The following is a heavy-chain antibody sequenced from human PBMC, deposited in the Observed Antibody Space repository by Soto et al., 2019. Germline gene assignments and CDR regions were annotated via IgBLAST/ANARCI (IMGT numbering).Heavy chain of an antibody. CDR1: GFTFSSYS. Sequence: EVQLVESGGGLVKPGGSLRLSCAASGFTFSSYSMNWVRQAPGKGLEWVSSISSSSSYIDYADSVKGRFTISRNNAKHSLYLQMNSLRAEDTAVYYCARDKSPPPIGEWSLPNYYYYYGMDVWGQGTTVTVSS. J-gene: IGHJ6*02. CDR2: ISSSSSYI. V-gene: IGHV3-21*01. D-gene: IGHD2-8*01. CDR3: ARDKSPPPIGEWSLPNYYYYYGMDV.